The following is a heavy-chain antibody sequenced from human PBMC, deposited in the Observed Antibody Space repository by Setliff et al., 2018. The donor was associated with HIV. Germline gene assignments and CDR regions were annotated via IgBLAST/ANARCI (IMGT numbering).Heavy chain of an antibody. CDR1: NYTFTNYA. Sequence: ASVKVSCKASNYTFTNYAITWVRQAPGQRPEWMGWISAYDGDTKYAQKFHNRLSMTADSSTTTAYMDLRGLTSDDTGVYYCARVGLSAVPFPTVYWGQGTLVTVSS. V-gene: IGHV1-18*01. D-gene: IGHD4-4*01. J-gene: IGHJ4*02. CDR2: ISAYDGDT. CDR3: ARVGLSAVPFPTVY.